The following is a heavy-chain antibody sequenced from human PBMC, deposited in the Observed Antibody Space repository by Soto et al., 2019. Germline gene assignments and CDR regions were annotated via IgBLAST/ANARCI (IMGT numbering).Heavy chain of an antibody. CDR3: ATLIKTYYDDSSGYSQDY. D-gene: IGHD3-22*01. V-gene: IGHV3-21*01. Sequence: LRLSCAASRFKFSDYSMNWVRQAPGKGLEWVSSISPRSAYIHYADAVKGRFIISRDDGKNALILQMNSLRAEDTAVYYCATLIKTYYDDSSGYSQDYWGQGTLVTVSS. CDR1: RFKFSDYS. CDR2: ISPRSAYI. J-gene: IGHJ4*02.